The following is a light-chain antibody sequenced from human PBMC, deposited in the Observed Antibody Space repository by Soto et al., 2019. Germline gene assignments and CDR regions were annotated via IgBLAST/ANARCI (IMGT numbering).Light chain of an antibody. CDR3: QQSYSTPIT. V-gene: IGKV1-39*01. CDR2: AAS. J-gene: IGKJ1*01. CDR1: QSIASY. Sequence: DIQMSQSPYSLSAFVGDRVSMTCRASQSIASYLNWYQQKPGKAPKFLIYAASTLQSGVPSRFSGSGSGTDFTLTISSLQPEDFAAYFCQQSYSTPITFGQGTKVDIK.